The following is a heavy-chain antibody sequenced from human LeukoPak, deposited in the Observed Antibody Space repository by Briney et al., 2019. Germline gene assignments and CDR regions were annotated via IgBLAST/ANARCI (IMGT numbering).Heavy chain of an antibody. J-gene: IGHJ6*03. CDR3: ARMGRYSYYYYYMDV. D-gene: IGHD5-18*01. V-gene: IGHV3-33*08. CDR2: IWYDGSNK. Sequence: GRSLRLSCAASGFTFSSYGMHWVRQAPGKGLEWVAVIWYDGSNKYYADSVKGRFTISRDNSKNTLYLQMNSLRAEDTAVYYCARMGRYSYYYYYMDVWGKGTTVTVSS. CDR1: GFTFSSYG.